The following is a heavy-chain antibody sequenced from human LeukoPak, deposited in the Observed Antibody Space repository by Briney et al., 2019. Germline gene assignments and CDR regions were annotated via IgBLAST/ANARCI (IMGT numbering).Heavy chain of an antibody. J-gene: IGHJ4*02. V-gene: IGHV4-38-2*02. CDR1: GYSISSGYY. D-gene: IGHD3-10*01. CDR3: ARDSDYYGSGSYPLLDY. CDR2: IYHSGST. Sequence: PSETLSLTCTVSGYSISSGYYWGWIRQPPGKGLEWIGSIYHSGSTYYNPSLKSRVTISVDTSKNQFSLKLSSVTAADTAVYYCARDSDYYGSGSYPLLDYWGQGTLVTVSS.